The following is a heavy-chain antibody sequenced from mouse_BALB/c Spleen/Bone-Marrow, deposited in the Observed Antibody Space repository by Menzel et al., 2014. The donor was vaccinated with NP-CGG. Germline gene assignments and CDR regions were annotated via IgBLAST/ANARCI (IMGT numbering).Heavy chain of an antibody. J-gene: IGHJ4*01. V-gene: IGHV5-9-1*01. CDR3: ARDFITTATGAMDY. CDR2: ISSGGSYT. Sequence: EVMSVESGGGLVKPGGSLKLSCAASGFTFSSYAMSWVRQTPEKRLEWVATISSGGSYTYYPDSVKGRFTISRDNAKNTLYLQMSSLRSEDTAMYYCARDFITTATGAMDYWGQGTSVTVSS. D-gene: IGHD1-2*01. CDR1: GFTFSSYA.